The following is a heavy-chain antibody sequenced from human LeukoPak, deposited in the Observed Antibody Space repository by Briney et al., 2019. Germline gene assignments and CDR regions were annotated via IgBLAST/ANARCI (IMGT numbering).Heavy chain of an antibody. D-gene: IGHD5-12*01. Sequence: SGGSLRLSCKPSGFTFGDSAMSWVRQAPGKGLQWVGFIRSKAFGATTEYAASVKGRFTVSRDDSKRIAYLQMNGLKTEDTAVYYCTRDCSGSSGYEEMDYWGQGTLVTVSS. CDR1: GFTFGDSA. J-gene: IGHJ4*02. V-gene: IGHV3-49*04. CDR3: TRDCSGSSGYEEMDY. CDR2: IRSKAFGATT.